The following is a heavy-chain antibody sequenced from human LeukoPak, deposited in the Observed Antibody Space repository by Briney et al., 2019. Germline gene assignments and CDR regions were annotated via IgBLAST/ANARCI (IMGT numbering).Heavy chain of an antibody. J-gene: IGHJ4*02. CDR2: IYHSGST. CDR3: ARRGPLLWFGELSYFDY. D-gene: IGHD3-10*01. CDR1: GGSFSGYY. Sequence: NPSETLSLTCAVYGGSFSGYYWSWIRQPPGKGLEWIGEIYHSGSTNYNPSLKSRVTISVDKSKNQFSLKLSSVTAADTAVYYCARRGPLLWFGELSYFDYWGQGTLVTVSS. V-gene: IGHV4-34*01.